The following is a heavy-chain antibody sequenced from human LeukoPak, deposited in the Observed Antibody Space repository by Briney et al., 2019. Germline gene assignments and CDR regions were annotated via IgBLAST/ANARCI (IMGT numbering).Heavy chain of an antibody. CDR2: IIPILGIA. J-gene: IGHJ3*02. V-gene: IGHV1-69*04. Sequence: GASVKVSCKASGGTFSSYAISWVRQAPGQGLEWMGRIIPILGIANYAQKFQGRVTITADKSTSTAYMELGSLRSEDTAVYYCARVMSCSSTSCYGRDAFDIWGQGTMVTVSS. CDR3: ARVMSCSSTSCYGRDAFDI. CDR1: GGTFSSYA. D-gene: IGHD2-2*01.